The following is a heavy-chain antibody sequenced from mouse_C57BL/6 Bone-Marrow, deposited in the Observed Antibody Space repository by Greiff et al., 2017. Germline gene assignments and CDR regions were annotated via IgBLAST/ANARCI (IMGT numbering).Heavy chain of an antibody. D-gene: IGHD3-2*02. J-gene: IGHJ3*01. CDR1: GYTFTSYW. Sequence: QVQLQQPGAELVKPGASVTLSCKASGYTFTSYWMHWVKHRPVRGLEWIGRIDPSSGGSKYNEKFKSKATLTVDKPSSTAYMQLSCLTSEDSSCDYCARDSSGYGCAYWGQGTLVTVSA. CDR3: ARDSSGYGCAY. CDR2: IDPSSGGS. V-gene: IGHV1-72*01.